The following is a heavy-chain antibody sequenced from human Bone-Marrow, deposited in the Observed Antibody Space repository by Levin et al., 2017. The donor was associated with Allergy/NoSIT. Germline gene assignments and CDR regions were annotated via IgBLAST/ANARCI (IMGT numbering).Heavy chain of an antibody. V-gene: IGHV3-21*01. CDR2: ISSDSSDL. Sequence: PGGSLRLSCTVSGFRFSDYSIYWVRQAPGKGLEWISSISSDSSDLYYADSVKGRFTISRDNAKNSLNLQVSSLRAEETAVYHCVGGMIGDVRVAHKEAFDIWGQGTMVTVSS. J-gene: IGHJ3*02. D-gene: IGHD3-22*01. CDR3: VGGMIGDVRVAHKEAFDI. CDR1: GFRFSDYS.